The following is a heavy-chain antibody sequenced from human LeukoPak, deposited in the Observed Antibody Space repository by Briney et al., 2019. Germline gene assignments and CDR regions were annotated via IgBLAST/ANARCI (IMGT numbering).Heavy chain of an antibody. CDR1: GFTFSSYG. D-gene: IGHD2-15*01. Sequence: PGGSLRLSCAASGFTFSSYGMHWVRQAPGKGLEWVAVIWYDGGNKYYADSVKGRFTISRDNSKNTLYLQMNSLRAEDTAVYYCARLGYCSGGSCRRVDAFDIWGQGTMVTVSS. CDR2: IWYDGGNK. V-gene: IGHV3-33*01. CDR3: ARLGYCSGGSCRRVDAFDI. J-gene: IGHJ3*02.